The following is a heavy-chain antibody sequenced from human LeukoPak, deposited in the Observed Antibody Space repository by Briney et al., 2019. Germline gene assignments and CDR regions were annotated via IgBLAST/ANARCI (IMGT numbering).Heavy chain of an antibody. CDR1: GGTFSSYA. Sequence: GASVKVSCKASGGTFSSYAISWVRQAPGQGLEWMGGIIPIFGTANYAQKFQGRVTITTDESTSTAYMELSSLRSEDTAVYYCARIARPRVSIAARRDYYYYYMDVWGKGTTVTVSS. CDR3: ARIARPRVSIAARRDYYYYYMDV. V-gene: IGHV1-69*05. D-gene: IGHD6-6*01. CDR2: IIPIFGTA. J-gene: IGHJ6*03.